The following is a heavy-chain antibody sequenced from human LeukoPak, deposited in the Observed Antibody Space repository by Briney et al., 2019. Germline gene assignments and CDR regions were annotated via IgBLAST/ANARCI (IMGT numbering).Heavy chain of an antibody. CDR1: GFTFSSYW. CDR3: ARGGRYSPFDY. D-gene: IGHD5-18*01. J-gene: IGHJ4*02. Sequence: GGSLRLSCAASGFTFSSYWMSWVRQAPGKGLEWVANIKQDGSEKYYVDSVKGRFTITRDNAKNSLYLQMNSLRAEDTAVYYCARGGRYSPFDYWGQGTLVTVSS. CDR2: IKQDGSEK. V-gene: IGHV3-7*01.